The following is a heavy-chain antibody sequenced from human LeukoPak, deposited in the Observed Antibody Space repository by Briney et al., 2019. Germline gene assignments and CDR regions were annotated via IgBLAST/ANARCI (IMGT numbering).Heavy chain of an antibody. CDR2: LSGSGGGT. D-gene: IGHD3-10*01. Sequence: GGSLRLSCAASGFTVSSNYMSWVRQAPGKGLEWVSALSGSGGGTYYADSVKGRFTMSRDNAKNTLYLQMNSLRAEDTAVYYCVRESRTDYYGDFWGQGTLVTVSS. CDR3: VRESRTDYYGDF. J-gene: IGHJ4*02. CDR1: GFTVSSNY. V-gene: IGHV3-53*01.